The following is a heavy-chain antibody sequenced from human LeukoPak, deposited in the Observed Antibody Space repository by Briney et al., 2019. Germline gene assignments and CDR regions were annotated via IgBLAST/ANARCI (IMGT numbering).Heavy chain of an antibody. Sequence: GGSLRLSCAASGFTFSDYYMSWIRQAPGKRLEWVSTIKGIGPTTYYADSVKGRFTISRDNARNSLFLQMSSLRADGTAIYYCARAGELRYMDVWGKGTAVTVSS. CDR3: ARAGELRYMDV. CDR2: IKGIGPTT. J-gene: IGHJ6*03. V-gene: IGHV3-11*04. CDR1: GFTFSDYY. D-gene: IGHD3-16*01.